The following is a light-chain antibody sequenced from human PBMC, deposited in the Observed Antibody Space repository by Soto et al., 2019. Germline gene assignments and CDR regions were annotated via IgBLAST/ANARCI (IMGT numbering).Light chain of an antibody. CDR2: GAS. CDR3: QQYNNWPPT. J-gene: IGKJ1*01. CDR1: QSVSGN. Sequence: EIVMTQSPATLSVSPGERATLSCRASQSVSGNLAWYQQKPGQAPRLLIYGASTRATGIPARFSGSGSGTEFTLTISSLQSEDFTLYYCQQYNNWPPTFGQGTKVEIK. V-gene: IGKV3D-15*01.